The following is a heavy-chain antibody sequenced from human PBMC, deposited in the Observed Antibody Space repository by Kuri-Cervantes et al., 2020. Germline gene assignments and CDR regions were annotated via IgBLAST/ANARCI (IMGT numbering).Heavy chain of an antibody. D-gene: IGHD1-26*01. Sequence: GESLKISCAASGFTFSSYWMSWVRQAPGKGLEWVANIKQDGSEKYYADSVKGRFTISRDNAKNTLYLQMNSLRAEDTAVYYCARVRVGSGSSLYPLDYWGQGTLVTVSS. J-gene: IGHJ4*02. CDR1: GFTFSSYW. CDR3: ARVRVGSGSSLYPLDY. CDR2: IKQDGSEK. V-gene: IGHV3-7*01.